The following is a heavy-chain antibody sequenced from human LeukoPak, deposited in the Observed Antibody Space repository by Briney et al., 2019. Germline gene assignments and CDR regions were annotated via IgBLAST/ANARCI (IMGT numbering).Heavy chain of an antibody. CDR2: IFGGGST. J-gene: IGHJ6*02. CDR1: GFTVSSNY. V-gene: IGHV3-66*01. Sequence: GGSLRLSCAASGFTVSSNYMSWVRQAPGKGLEWVSVIFGGGSTYYADSVKGRFTISRDNSKNTLYLQMNSLRAEDTAMYYCARDEGYSYGPYYGMDVWGQGTTVTVSS. CDR3: ARDEGYSYGPYYGMDV. D-gene: IGHD5-18*01.